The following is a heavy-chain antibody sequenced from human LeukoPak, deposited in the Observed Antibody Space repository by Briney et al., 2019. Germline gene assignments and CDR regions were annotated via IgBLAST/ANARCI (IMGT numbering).Heavy chain of an antibody. CDR2: IFHSGST. CDR1: GGSISSSTW. V-gene: IGHV4-4*02. Sequence: PSGTLSLTCVVSGGSISSSTWWTWVRLPPGKGLEWIGEIFHSGSTNLNPSLKSRLTMSVDESRHQFSLKLTSVTAADTAVYYCASGGLVSRYLDHWDQGTLVTVSS. D-gene: IGHD3-9*01. CDR3: ASGGLVSRYLDH. J-gene: IGHJ4*02.